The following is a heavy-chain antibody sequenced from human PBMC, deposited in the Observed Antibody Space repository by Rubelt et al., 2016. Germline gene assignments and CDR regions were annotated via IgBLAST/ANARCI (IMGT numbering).Heavy chain of an antibody. CDR2: ISGSGGST. CDR1: GFTFSSYA. CDR3: ARDHVPDL. Sequence: EVQLLESGGGLVQPGGSLRLSCAASGFTFSSYAMSWVRQAPGKGLEWVSAISGSGGSTYYADSVKGRFTISRDNANDSMSLQLSSLRVEDTALYYCARDHVPDLWGQGTLVTVSS. J-gene: IGHJ5*02. V-gene: IGHV3-23*01.